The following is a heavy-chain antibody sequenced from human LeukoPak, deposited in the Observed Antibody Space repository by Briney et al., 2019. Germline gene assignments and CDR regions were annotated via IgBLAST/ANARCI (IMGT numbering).Heavy chain of an antibody. Sequence: GGSLRLSCAASGFTFSSYNMNWVRQAPGKGLEWVSAISGSGGSTYYADSVKGRFTISRDNSKNTLYLQMNSLRAEDTAVYYCAKGRLCSGGSCYPYYFDYWGQGTLVTVSS. CDR3: AKGRLCSGGSCYPYYFDY. D-gene: IGHD2-15*01. CDR1: GFTFSSYN. J-gene: IGHJ4*02. V-gene: IGHV3-23*01. CDR2: ISGSGGST.